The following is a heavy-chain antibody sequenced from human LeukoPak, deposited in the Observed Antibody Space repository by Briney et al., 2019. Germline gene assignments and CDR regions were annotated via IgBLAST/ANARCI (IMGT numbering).Heavy chain of an antibody. D-gene: IGHD2/OR15-2a*01. CDR2: IYSGGST. V-gene: IGHV3-66*01. Sequence: GGSLRLSCAASEFSVGSNYMTWVRQAPGKGLEWVSLIYSGGSTYYADSVKGRFTISRDNSKNTLYLQMNSLRAEDTAVYYCARFPFGDFPRRLNYLDLWGQGTLITVSS. CDR3: ARFPFGDFPRRLNYLDL. J-gene: IGHJ4*02. CDR1: EFSVGSNY.